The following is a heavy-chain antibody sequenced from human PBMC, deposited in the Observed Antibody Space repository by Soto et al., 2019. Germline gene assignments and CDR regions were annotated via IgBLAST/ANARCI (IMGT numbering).Heavy chain of an antibody. J-gene: IGHJ6*02. CDR1: GFTFSTFG. CDR2: ISYDGNNK. CDR3: AKDLQAYGDYDYYCCGLDV. Sequence: QRMESGGGVVPPGASLRLSCAASGFTFSTFGMHWVRQTPGKGLEWVAVISYDGNNKVYADSVKGRFTISRDNFKNTVDLVMNNLKVDDTAVYYCAKDLQAYGDYDYYCCGLDVWGHGATVSVSS. V-gene: IGHV3-30*18. D-gene: IGHD4-17*01.